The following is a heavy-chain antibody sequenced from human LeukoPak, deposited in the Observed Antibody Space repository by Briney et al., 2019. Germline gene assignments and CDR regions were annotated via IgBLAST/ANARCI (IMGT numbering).Heavy chain of an antibody. D-gene: IGHD3-3*01. CDR2: IYSGGST. Sequence: GGSLRLSCAASEFTVSSNHMSWVRQAPGKGLEWVSVIYSGGSTYYADSVKGRFTISRDNSKNTLYLQMNSLRAEDTAVYYCARNYDFWSGYLSYWGQGTLVTVSS. J-gene: IGHJ4*02. V-gene: IGHV3-66*01. CDR1: EFTVSSNH. CDR3: ARNYDFWSGYLSY.